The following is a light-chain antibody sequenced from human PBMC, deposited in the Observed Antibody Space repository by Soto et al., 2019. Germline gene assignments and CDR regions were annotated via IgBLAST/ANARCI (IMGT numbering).Light chain of an antibody. J-gene: IGKJ3*01. CDR3: QQYYSTPRP. Sequence: DIVMTQSPDSLAVSLGERATINCKSSQSVLYSSNNRNYLAWYQQKPGQPPKLLIYWASTRESGVPDRFSGSGSGTDFKITINSLQAEDVAVYYSQQYYSTPRPFGPGTKVDIK. V-gene: IGKV4-1*01. CDR1: QSVLYSSNNRNY. CDR2: WAS.